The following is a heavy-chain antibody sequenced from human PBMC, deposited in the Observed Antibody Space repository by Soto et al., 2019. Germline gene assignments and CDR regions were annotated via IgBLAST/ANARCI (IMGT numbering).Heavy chain of an antibody. Sequence: LRLSCAASGLTVSSNYMGWVRQAPGKGLEWVSVIYSGGSTYYADSVKGRFTISRDNSKNTLYLQMNSLRAEDTAVYYCARAGGRYYYYYGMDVWGQGTTVTVSS. CDR1: GLTVSSNY. D-gene: IGHD1-26*01. V-gene: IGHV3-53*01. J-gene: IGHJ6*02. CDR3: ARAGGRYYYYYGMDV. CDR2: IYSGGST.